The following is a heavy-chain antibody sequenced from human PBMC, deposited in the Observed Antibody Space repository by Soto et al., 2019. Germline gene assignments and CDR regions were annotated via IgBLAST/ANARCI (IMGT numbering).Heavy chain of an antibody. CDR1: GGTFSSYT. V-gene: IGHV1-69*02. Sequence: QVQLVQSGAEVKKPGSSVKVSCKASGGTFSSYTISWVRQAPGQGLEWMGRIIPILGIANYAQKFQGRVTITADKATSTAYMGLSSLRSEDTAVYYCARPYSGTHGWFDPWGQGTLVTVSS. CDR2: IIPILGIA. J-gene: IGHJ5*02. D-gene: IGHD3-10*01. CDR3: ARPYSGTHGWFDP.